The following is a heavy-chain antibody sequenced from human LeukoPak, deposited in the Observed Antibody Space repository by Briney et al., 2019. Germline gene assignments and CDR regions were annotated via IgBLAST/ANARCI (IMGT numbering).Heavy chain of an antibody. CDR3: ASHGDSDAYYFDY. Sequence: PSETLSLTCTVSGGSISSYYWSWIRQPPGKGLEWIGYISYTGSTNYNPSLKSRVTISVDTSKNQFSLKPSSVTAADTAVYYCASHGDSDAYYFDYWGQGTLVTVSS. V-gene: IGHV4-59*08. CDR1: GGSISSYY. D-gene: IGHD4-17*01. CDR2: ISYTGST. J-gene: IGHJ4*02.